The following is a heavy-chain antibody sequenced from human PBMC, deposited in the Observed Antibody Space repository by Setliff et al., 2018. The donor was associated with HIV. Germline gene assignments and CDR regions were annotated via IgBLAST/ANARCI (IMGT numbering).Heavy chain of an antibody. CDR1: GGSPNGFY. CDR3: VRGWDDKVSTISAPYYYYMDV. J-gene: IGHJ6*03. Sequence: SETLSLTCAFYGGSPNGFYWSWIRQSPGKGLEWIGEINHSGSTNYNPSLKSRVTMRIDTSKNQFSLEVRSVTAADTAVYYCVRGWDDKVSTISAPYYYYMDVWSKGTTVTVSS. D-gene: IGHD5-12*01. V-gene: IGHV4-34*01. CDR2: INHSGST.